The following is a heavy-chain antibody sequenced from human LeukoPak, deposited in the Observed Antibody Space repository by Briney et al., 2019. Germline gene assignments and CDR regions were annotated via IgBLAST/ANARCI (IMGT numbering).Heavy chain of an antibody. CDR1: GFTVSSNY. V-gene: IGHV3-66*01. D-gene: IGHD4-17*01. Sequence: QSGGSLRLSCAASGFTVSSNYMSWVRQAPGKGLEWVSVIYSGGSTYYADSVKGRFTISRDNSKNTLYLQMNSLRAEDTAVYYCAKTPGATVTAEYFQHWGQGTLVTVSS. CDR2: IYSGGST. CDR3: AKTPGATVTAEYFQH. J-gene: IGHJ1*01.